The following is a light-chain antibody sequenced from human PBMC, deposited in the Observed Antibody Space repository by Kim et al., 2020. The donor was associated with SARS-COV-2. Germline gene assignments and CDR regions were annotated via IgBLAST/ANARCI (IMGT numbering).Light chain of an antibody. CDR3: QQYNNWPST. V-gene: IGKV3-15*01. CDR2: GAS. CDR1: QSVSSN. J-gene: IGKJ5*01. Sequence: EIVMTQSPAPLSVSPGERATLSCRASQSVSSNLAWYQQKPGQAPRLLIYGASTRATGIPARFSGSGSGTEFTLTISSLQSEDFAVYYCQQYNNWPSTFGQGTRLEIK.